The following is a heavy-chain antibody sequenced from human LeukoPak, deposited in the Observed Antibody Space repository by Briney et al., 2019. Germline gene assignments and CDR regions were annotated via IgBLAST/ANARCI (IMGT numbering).Heavy chain of an antibody. CDR3: ARGRSSSWKPSWFDP. Sequence: SETLSLTCAVYGGSFSLYYWTWIRQSPGKGLEWIGEINHSGNTNYNPSLKSRVTISVDTSKNQFSLKLSSVTAADTAVYYCARGRSSSWKPSWFDPWGQGTLVTVSS. CDR1: GGSFSLYY. D-gene: IGHD6-13*01. V-gene: IGHV4-34*01. CDR2: INHSGNT. J-gene: IGHJ5*02.